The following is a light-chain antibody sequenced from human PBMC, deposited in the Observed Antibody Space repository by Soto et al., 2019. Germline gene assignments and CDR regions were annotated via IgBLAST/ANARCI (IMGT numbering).Light chain of an antibody. Sequence: EIALKHSPGTLSLSPCERATLSFSASQSVSSNYLAWYQQKPGQAPRLLIYGASSRATGIPDRFSGSGSGTDFTLTIRRLEPEDFAVYYCQQYGSSYPWTFGQGTKV. CDR2: GAS. J-gene: IGKJ1*01. V-gene: IGKV3-20*01. CDR1: QSVSSNY. CDR3: QQYGSSYPWT.